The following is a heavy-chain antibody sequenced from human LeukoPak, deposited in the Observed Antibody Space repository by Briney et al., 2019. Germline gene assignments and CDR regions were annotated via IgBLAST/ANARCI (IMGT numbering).Heavy chain of an antibody. J-gene: IGHJ4*02. CDR3: ARMSYGYFDY. CDR1: GFTFSSYE. Sequence: GGSLRLSCAASGFTFSSYEMNWVRQAPGKGLEWVSYISSSGSTIYYADSVKGRFTISRDNAKNSLYLQMNSLRAEDTAVYYCARMSYGYFDYWGQGTLVTVSS. V-gene: IGHV3-48*03. D-gene: IGHD3-16*01. CDR2: ISSSGSTI.